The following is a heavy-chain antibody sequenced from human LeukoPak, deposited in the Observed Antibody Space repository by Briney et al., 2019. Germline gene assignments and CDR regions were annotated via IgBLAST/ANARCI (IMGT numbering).Heavy chain of an antibody. CDR3: ARDKVVGTGDAFDI. V-gene: IGHV4-59*01. Sequence: SEALSLTCSVSGGSITSYYWSWIRQSPGKGLEWIGYIHYSGSTNYNPSLKSRVTISGDTSKNQFSLKLSSVTAADTAVYYCARDKVVGTGDAFDIWGQGTMVTVSS. CDR2: IHYSGST. CDR1: GGSITSYY. J-gene: IGHJ3*02. D-gene: IGHD6-19*01.